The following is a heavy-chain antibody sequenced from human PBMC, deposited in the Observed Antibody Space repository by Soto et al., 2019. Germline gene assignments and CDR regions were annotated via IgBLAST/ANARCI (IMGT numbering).Heavy chain of an antibody. J-gene: IGHJ6*04. D-gene: IGHD6-6*01. CDR1: GFTVSSNY. CDR2: IYSGGST. V-gene: IGHV3-66*01. Sequence: GGSLRLSCAASGFTVSSNYMSWVRQAPGKGLEWVSVIYSGGSTYYADSVKGRFTISRDNSKNTLYLQMNSLRAEDTAVYYCARVNSSSGQAGAMDVWGKGTTVTVSS. CDR3: ARVNSSSGQAGAMDV.